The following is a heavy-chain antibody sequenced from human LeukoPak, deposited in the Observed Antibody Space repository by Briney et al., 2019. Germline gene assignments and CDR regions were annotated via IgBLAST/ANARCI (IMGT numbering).Heavy chain of an antibody. J-gene: IGHJ4*02. CDR2: IYYSGST. Sequence: SETLSLTCIVSGGSISSSSYYWAWIRQPPGKGLEWIGSIYYSGSTYYNPSLKSRVIISVDTSKNQFSLKLSSVTAADTAVYYCARLEWYGSGSYSTIDYWGQGTLVTASS. CDR3: ARLEWYGSGSYSTIDY. D-gene: IGHD3-10*01. CDR1: GGSISSSSYY. V-gene: IGHV4-39*01.